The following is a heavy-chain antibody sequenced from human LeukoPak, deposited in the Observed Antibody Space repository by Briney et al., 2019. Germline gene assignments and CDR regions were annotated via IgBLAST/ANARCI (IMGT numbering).Heavy chain of an antibody. D-gene: IGHD2-15*01. J-gene: IGHJ6*03. CDR1: GFMLSSYW. Sequence: GGSLRLSCAGSGFMLSSYWMSWVRQAPGKGLEWVANIKQDGSGKYYVDSVKGRFTISRDNAKNSLYLQMNRLRAEDTAVYYCARVLRYCSGGNCYSGGLGYMDVWGKGTTVTISS. V-gene: IGHV3-7*01. CDR2: IKQDGSGK. CDR3: ARVLRYCSGGNCYSGGLGYMDV.